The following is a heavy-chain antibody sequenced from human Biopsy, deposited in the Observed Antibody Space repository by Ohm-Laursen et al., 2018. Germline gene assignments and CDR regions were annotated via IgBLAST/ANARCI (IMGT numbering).Heavy chain of an antibody. D-gene: IGHD1/OR15-1a*01. V-gene: IGHV1-69*13. J-gene: IGHJ5*02. CDR2: IIGIFRTA. CDR1: GGTFSSSA. Sequence: SVKASCKASGGTFSSSAIAWVRQAPGQGLEWMGGIIGIFRTAHYAQKFQGRVTITADEFMSTAYMELSSLRSEDTAVYYFARGGGYNWNNGWFDPWGQGTLVTVSS. CDR3: ARGGGYNWNNGWFDP.